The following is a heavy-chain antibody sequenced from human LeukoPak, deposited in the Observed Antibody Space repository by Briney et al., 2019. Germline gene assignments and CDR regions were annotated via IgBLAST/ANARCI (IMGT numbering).Heavy chain of an antibody. CDR2: ISYDGRNK. J-gene: IGHJ6*02. Sequence: GGSLRRSCAAPGFTFSSYAMHWVRQAPGKGLEWVAVISYDGRNKYYPDSVKGRFTISRDNSKNTLYLQMNSLRAEDTAVYYCARDLAIRGELLYYYYGMDVWGQGTTVTVSS. CDR1: GFTFSSYA. V-gene: IGHV3-30-3*01. CDR3: ARDLAIRGELLYYYYGMDV. D-gene: IGHD1-26*01.